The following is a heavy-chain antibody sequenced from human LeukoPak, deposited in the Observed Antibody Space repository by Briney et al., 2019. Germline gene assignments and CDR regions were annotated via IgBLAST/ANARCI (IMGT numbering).Heavy chain of an antibody. Sequence: AGRSLRLSCAASEFSVGSNYMTWVRQPPGKGLEWVSYISSSGSTIYYADSVKGRFTISRDNAKNSLYLQMNSLRAEDTAVYYCAVDYARGAFDIWGQGTMVTVSS. CDR1: EFSVGSNY. CDR2: ISSSGSTI. CDR3: AVDYARGAFDI. D-gene: IGHD3-16*01. V-gene: IGHV3-11*01. J-gene: IGHJ3*02.